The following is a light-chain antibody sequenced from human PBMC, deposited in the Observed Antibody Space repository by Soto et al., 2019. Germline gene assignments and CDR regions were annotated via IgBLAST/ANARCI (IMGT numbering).Light chain of an antibody. V-gene: IGKV3-11*01. CDR1: QSVNSY. CDR2: DAS. Sequence: EIVLTQSPATLSLSPGERATLSCRASQSVNSYLAWYQHKPGQAPRLLIYDASNRATGIPARCSGSGSGTDFTLTISSLEPQDFAVYYCQQRYRWPPLPFGQGTKVEI. CDR3: QQRYRWPPLP. J-gene: IGKJ2*01.